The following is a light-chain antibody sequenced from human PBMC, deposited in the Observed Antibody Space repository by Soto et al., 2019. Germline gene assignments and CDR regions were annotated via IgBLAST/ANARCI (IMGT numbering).Light chain of an antibody. CDR3: TSFTTSNTWV. J-gene: IGLJ3*02. V-gene: IGLV2-14*01. Sequence: QSALTQPASVSGSPGQSITISCTGTSSDIGAYNFVSWFQHHPGKAPKLIIYEVTNRPSGVSDRFSGSKSDNTASLTISGLQAEDEADYYCTSFTTSNTWVFGGGTKLTVL. CDR2: EVT. CDR1: SSDIGAYNF.